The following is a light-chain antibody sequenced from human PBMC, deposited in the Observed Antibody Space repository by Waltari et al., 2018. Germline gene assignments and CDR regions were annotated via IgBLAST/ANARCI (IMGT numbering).Light chain of an antibody. V-gene: IGLV3-19*01. CDR2: DKD. J-gene: IGLJ2*01. CDR1: HRRAYS. Sequence: SSELTQDPAVSVALGQTVRITCQGDHRRAYSVSWYPQKPGQAPILVIYDKDNRPSGIPDRFSGSSSGDIASLTITGAQAEDEADYYCNSRDTRGNHFVVFGGGTKLTVL. CDR3: NSRDTRGNHFVV.